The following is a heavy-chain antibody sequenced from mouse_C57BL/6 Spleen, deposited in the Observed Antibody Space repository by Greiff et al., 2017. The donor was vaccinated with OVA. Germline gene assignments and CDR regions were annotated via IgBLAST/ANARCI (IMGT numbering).Heavy chain of an antibody. CDR2: IRNKANGYTT. V-gene: IGHV7-3*01. Sequence: EVKLVESGGGLVQPGGSLSLSCAASGFTFTDYYMSWVRQPPGKALEWLGFIRNKANGYTTEYSASVKGRFTISRDNSQSILYLQMNALRAEDSATDYCARYPSIYYYGSSYENYYAMDYWGQGTSVTVSS. D-gene: IGHD1-1*01. CDR3: ARYPSIYYYGSSYENYYAMDY. J-gene: IGHJ4*01. CDR1: GFTFTDYY.